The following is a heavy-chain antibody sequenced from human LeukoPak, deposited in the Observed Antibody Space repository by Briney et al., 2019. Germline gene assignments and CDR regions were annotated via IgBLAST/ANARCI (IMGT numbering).Heavy chain of an antibody. CDR3: ARDNRPNYGDYLDY. CDR2: ISSSSSYI. V-gene: IGHV3-11*06. D-gene: IGHD4-17*01. CDR1: GFTFSDYY. J-gene: IGHJ4*02. Sequence: PGGSLRLSCAASGFTFSDYYMSWIRQAPGKGLEWVSSISSSSSYIYYADSVKGRFTISRDNAKNSLYLQMNSLRAEDTAVYYCARDNRPNYGDYLDYWGQGTLVTVSS.